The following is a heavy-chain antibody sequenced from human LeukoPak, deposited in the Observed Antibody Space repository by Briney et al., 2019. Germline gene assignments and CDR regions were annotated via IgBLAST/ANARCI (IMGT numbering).Heavy chain of an antibody. J-gene: IGHJ6*03. CDR3: ARVADGWYGYYYYYMDV. CDR1: GFTFSSYS. D-gene: IGHD6-19*01. Sequence: GGSLRLSYAASGFTFSSYSMNWVCQAPGKGLEWVSSISSSSSYIYYADSVKGRFTISRDNAKNSLYLQMNSLRAEDTAVYYCARVADGWYGYYYYYMDVWGKGITVTVSS. CDR2: ISSSSSYI. V-gene: IGHV3-21*01.